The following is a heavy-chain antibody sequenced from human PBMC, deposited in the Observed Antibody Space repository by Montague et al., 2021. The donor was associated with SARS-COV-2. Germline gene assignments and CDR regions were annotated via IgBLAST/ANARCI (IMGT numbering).Heavy chain of an antibody. CDR2: ISGSGGST. V-gene: IGHV3-23*01. D-gene: IGHD3-9*01. Sequence: SLRLSCAASGFTFSSYAMSWVRQASGKGLEWVSAISGSGGSTYYADSVKGRFTISRDNSKNTPYLQMNSLRAEDTAVYYCAKEGDYDILTGYYPNRRYFDYWGQGTLVTVSS. CDR1: GFTFSSYA. CDR3: AKEGDYDILTGYYPNRRYFDY. J-gene: IGHJ4*02.